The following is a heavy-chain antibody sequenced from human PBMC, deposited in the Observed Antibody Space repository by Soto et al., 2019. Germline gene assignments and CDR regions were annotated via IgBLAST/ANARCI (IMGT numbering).Heavy chain of an antibody. D-gene: IGHD6-13*01. J-gene: IGHJ4*02. CDR2: IWSDGSNK. CDR3: ATTFHSSSWLIDY. CDR1: GFTFSAYG. V-gene: IGHV3-33*01. Sequence: QVQLVESGGGVVQPGRSLILSCAASGFTFSAYGMHWVRQAPGKGLEWVAIIWSDGSNKNYADSVKGRFTISRDNSKNTLYLQMNSLRAEDTAVYYCATTFHSSSWLIDYWGQGTLVTVSS.